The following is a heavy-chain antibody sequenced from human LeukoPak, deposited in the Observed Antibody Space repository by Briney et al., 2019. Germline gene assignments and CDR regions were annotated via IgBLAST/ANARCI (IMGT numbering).Heavy chain of an antibody. CDR1: GITFSRYG. CDR2: IRYDGSIK. J-gene: IGHJ4*02. D-gene: IGHD3-10*01. CDR3: AKDEGRSDRYGPGSYPPY. Sequence: PGGSLRLTCAASGITFSRYGMHWVRQAPGKGLEGVTFIRYDGSIKYYADSVKGRFTISRDNSKKTLYVQMNSLRVEDTAVYYCAKDEGRSDRYGPGSYPPYWGQGTLVTVSS. V-gene: IGHV3-30*02.